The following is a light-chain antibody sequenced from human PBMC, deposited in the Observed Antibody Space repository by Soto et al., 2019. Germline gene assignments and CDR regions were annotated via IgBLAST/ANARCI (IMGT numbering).Light chain of an antibody. Sequence: EIVMTQSPVTLSVSPGEGVTLSCRSSQSVSSNLAWYQQKPGQAPSLLIYGAFTRATGIPARFSGTGSGTEFTLTISSLQPEDSATYYCLQDINYPWTFGQGTKVDIK. J-gene: IGKJ1*01. CDR3: LQDINYPWT. CDR2: GAF. V-gene: IGKV3-15*01. CDR1: QSVSSN.